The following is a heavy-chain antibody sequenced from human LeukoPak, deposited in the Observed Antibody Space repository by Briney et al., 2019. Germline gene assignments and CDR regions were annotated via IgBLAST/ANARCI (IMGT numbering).Heavy chain of an antibody. V-gene: IGHV3-30*03. CDR2: MSYGGSNK. J-gene: IGHJ4*02. CDR3: ARDTVTTASFFDY. CDR1: GFTVSSNF. D-gene: IGHD4-17*01. Sequence: GGSLRLSCAASGFTVSSNFMSWVRQAPGKGLDWVAVMSYGGSNKYYADSVQGRFIISRDNSKNTLYLQMNSLKAEDTAVYYCARDTVTTASFFDYWGQGTLVTVSS.